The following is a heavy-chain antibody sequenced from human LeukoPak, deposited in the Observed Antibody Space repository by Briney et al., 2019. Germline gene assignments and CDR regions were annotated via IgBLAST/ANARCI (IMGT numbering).Heavy chain of an antibody. D-gene: IGHD2-8*02. CDR3: ARHWWGTNYWYFDP. Sequence: SQTLSLTCAVYGASFSGYYWSWIRQPPGKGLEWRGEINHSGSTNYNPSLKSRVTISVDTSKNQFSLKLSSVTGADTAVYYCARHWWGTNYWYFDPWGRGTLVTVSS. J-gene: IGHJ2*01. CDR1: GASFSGYY. V-gene: IGHV4-34*01. CDR2: INHSGST.